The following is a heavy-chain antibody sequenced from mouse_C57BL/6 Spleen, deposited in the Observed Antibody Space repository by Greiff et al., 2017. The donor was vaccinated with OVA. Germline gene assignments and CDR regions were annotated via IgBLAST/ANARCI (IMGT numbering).Heavy chain of an antibody. CDR2: IDPSDSYT. D-gene: IGHD1-1*01. CDR1: GYTFTSYW. V-gene: IGHV1-50*01. J-gene: IGHJ3*01. CDR3: ARWGTTVVGAY. Sequence: QVQLQQPGAELVKPGASVKLSCKASGYTFTSYWMQWVKQRPGQGLEWIGEIDPSDSYTNYNQKFKGKATLTVDTSSSTAYMQLSSLTSEDSAVYYCARWGTTVVGAYWGQGTLVTVSA.